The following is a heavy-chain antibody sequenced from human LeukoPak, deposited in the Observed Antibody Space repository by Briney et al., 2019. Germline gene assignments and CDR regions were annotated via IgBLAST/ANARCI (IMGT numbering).Heavy chain of an antibody. J-gene: IGHJ4*02. D-gene: IGHD4-17*01. CDR3: ARGPQVTTWDY. Sequence: SETLSLTCAVSGGSISSGGYSWNWIRQPPGKGPEWIGYIYHTGSTYYNPSLKSRVTISVDMSKNQFSLKLNSVTAADTAVYYCARGPQVTTWDYWGQGTLVTVSS. CDR1: GGSISSGGYS. V-gene: IGHV4-30-2*01. CDR2: IYHTGST.